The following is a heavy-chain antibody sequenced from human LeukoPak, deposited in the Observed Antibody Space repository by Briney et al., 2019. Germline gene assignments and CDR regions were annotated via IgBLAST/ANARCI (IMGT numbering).Heavy chain of an antibody. V-gene: IGHV3-49*04. J-gene: IGHJ4*02. CDR1: GFPLSTYW. Sequence: GGSLRLSCAASGFPLSTYWMTWVRQAPGKGLEWVGFIRSQIYGGTPEYAASVKGRFTISRDDSEGVAYLQMNSLKTEDTAVYYCTRDQTPYYWGQGTLVTVSS. CDR3: TRDQTPYY. CDR2: IRSQIYGGTP.